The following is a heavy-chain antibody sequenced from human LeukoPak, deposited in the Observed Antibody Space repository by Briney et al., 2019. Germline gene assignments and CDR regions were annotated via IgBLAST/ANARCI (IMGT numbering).Heavy chain of an antibody. V-gene: IGHV2-70*12. CDR1: GFSLSTSGMC. CDR2: IDWDDDK. Sequence: SGPTLVNPTQTLTLTCTFSGFSLSTSGMCVSWIRQPPGKALEWLARIDWDDDKFYSTSLQTRLTISKDTSKNQVVLTMTNMDPVDTATYYCAHRRRGYFDLWGRGTLVTVSS. J-gene: IGHJ2*01. D-gene: IGHD3-10*01. CDR3: AHRRRGYFDL.